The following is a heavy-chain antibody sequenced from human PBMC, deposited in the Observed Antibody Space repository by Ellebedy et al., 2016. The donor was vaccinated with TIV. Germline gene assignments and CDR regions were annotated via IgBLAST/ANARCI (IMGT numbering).Heavy chain of an antibody. CDR3: ARPSYQLLSYYFDS. V-gene: IGHV3-33*08. D-gene: IGHD2-2*01. J-gene: IGHJ4*02. Sequence: GESLKISCTASGFIVSTNHMSWVRQAPGKGLEWVAVIWFDGSKEFYEDSVKGRFTISRDDSKNEVFLQMSSLRAEDTAVYYCARPSYQLLSYYFDSWGQGTLVTVSS. CDR2: IWFDGSKE. CDR1: GFIVSTNH.